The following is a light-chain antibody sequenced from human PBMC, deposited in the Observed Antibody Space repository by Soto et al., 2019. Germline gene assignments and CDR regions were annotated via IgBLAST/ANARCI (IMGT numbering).Light chain of an antibody. CDR2: GAS. CDR3: QQYGSSLT. V-gene: IGKV3-20*01. CDR1: QSVSSY. J-gene: IGKJ1*01. Sequence: DIVMTQSPATLSVSPGERATLSCRASQSVSSYLAWYQQKPGQAPRLLISGASTRATGIPDRFRGSGSGTDFTLTISRLEPEDFAVYWCQQYGSSLTFGQGTKVDIK.